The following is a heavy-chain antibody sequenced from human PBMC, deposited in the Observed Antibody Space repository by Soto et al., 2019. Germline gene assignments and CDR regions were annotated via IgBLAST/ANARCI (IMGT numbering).Heavy chain of an antibody. D-gene: IGHD3-9*01. J-gene: IGHJ6*02. Sequence: QVQLVQSGAEVKKPGSSVKVSCKASGGTFSSYTISWVRQAPGQGLEWMGRIIPILGIANYAQKFQGRVTITADKSTSTAYMELSSLRSEDTAVYYCARTPSVGDMLTGYRTYYYYGMDVWGQGTTVTVSS. CDR2: IIPILGIA. V-gene: IGHV1-69*02. CDR3: ARTPSVGDMLTGYRTYYYYGMDV. CDR1: GGTFSSYT.